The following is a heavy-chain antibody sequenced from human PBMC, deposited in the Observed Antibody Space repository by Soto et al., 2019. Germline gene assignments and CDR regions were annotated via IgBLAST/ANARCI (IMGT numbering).Heavy chain of an antibody. J-gene: IGHJ4*02. CDR2: IYHSGST. V-gene: IGHV4-30-2*01. Sequence: PSETLSLTCAVSGGSISSGGYSWSWIRQPPGKGLEWIGYIYHSGSTYYNPSLKSRVTISVDRSKNQFSLKLSSVTAADTAVYYCARHPEPGIAVAGPFDYWGQGTLVTVSS. D-gene: IGHD6-19*01. CDR3: ARHPEPGIAVAGPFDY. CDR1: GGSISSGGYS.